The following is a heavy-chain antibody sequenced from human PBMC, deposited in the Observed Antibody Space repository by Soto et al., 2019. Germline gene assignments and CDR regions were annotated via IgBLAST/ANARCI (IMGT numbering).Heavy chain of an antibody. CDR2: INHSGST. CDR1: GGSFSGYY. CDR3: ARASGGYCSGGSCYSGVRWFDS. V-gene: IGHV4-34*01. D-gene: IGHD2-15*01. Sequence: SETLSLTCAVYGGSFSGYYWSWIRQPPGKGLEWIGEINHSGSTNYNPSVKSRVTISVDTSKNQFSLKLSSVTAADTAVYYCARASGGYCSGGSCYSGVRWFDSWGQGTLVTVSS. J-gene: IGHJ5*01.